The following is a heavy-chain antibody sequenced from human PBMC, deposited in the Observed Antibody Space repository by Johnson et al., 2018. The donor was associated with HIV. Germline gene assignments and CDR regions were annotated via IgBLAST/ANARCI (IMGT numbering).Heavy chain of an antibody. V-gene: IGHV3-64*01. J-gene: IGHJ3*02. CDR1: GFTFSSSA. CDR3: ARDSGGNYGAFDI. D-gene: IGHD4-23*01. Sequence: AHSVESRGGVVQPGRSLRLSCAASGFTFSSSALHWVRQAPGKGLQSVSRTGSDGVSTYYANPVIGRFTISRDNSKNTVFLQMRRLRAEDIGIYYCARDSGGNYGAFDIWGQGTMVTVSS. CDR2: TGSDGVST.